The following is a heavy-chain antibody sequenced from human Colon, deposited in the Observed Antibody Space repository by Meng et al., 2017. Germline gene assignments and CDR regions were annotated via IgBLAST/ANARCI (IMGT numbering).Heavy chain of an antibody. CDR2: IFHAGNT. CDR1: GGSITNDNW. V-gene: IGHV4-4*02. J-gene: IGHJ5*02. D-gene: IGHD4-17*01. CDR3: ASLSPPVTEKWIDP. Sequence: VVLQEPGPGVVKPSGPLSRTSAVSGGSITNDNWWSWVRQPPGKGLEWIGEIFHAGNTNYNPSLKSRVTMSLDKSKNQFSLTLTSVTAADTAVYYCASLSPPVTEKWIDPWGQGTLVTVSS.